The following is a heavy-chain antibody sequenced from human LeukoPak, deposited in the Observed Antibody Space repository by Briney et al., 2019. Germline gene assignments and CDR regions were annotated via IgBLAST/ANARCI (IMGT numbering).Heavy chain of an antibody. Sequence: SGTLSLTCAVSGGSISSSNWWSWVRQPPGKGLEWIGEIYHSGSTNYNPSLKSRVTISVDKSKNQFSLKLSSVTAADTAVCYCASAGGGATLNWFDPWGQGTLVTVSS. CDR3: ASAGGGATLNWFDP. J-gene: IGHJ5*02. CDR2: IYHSGST. D-gene: IGHD1-26*01. CDR1: GGSISSSNW. V-gene: IGHV4-4*02.